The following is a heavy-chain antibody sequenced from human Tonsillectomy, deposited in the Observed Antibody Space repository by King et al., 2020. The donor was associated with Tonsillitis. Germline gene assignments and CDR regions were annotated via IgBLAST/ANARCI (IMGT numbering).Heavy chain of an antibody. J-gene: IGHJ4*02. CDR2: IYYRGST. V-gene: IGHV4-59*08. D-gene: IGHD3-10*01. CDR3: ARSVMGITLVRVSYYFDY. CDR1: GGSISSYY. Sequence: VQLQESGPGLVKPSETLSLTCTVSGGSISSYYWSWIRQPPGKGLEWIGYIYYRGSTNYNPSLKSRVTISVDTSKKQFSLKLSSVTAADTAVYYCARSVMGITLVRVSYYFDYSGQRTLVTVSS.